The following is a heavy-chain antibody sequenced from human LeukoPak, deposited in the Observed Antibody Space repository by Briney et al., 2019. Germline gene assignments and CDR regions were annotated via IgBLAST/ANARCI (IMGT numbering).Heavy chain of an antibody. Sequence: PGGSLRLSCAASGFTFSDYYMSWIRQAPGKGLEWVSYISSSGSTIYYADSVKGRFTISRDNAKNSLYLQMNSLRAEDTAVYYCANSIVGATYYFDYWGQGTLVTVSS. CDR3: ANSIVGATYYFDY. CDR1: GFTFSDYY. CDR2: ISSSGSTI. D-gene: IGHD1-26*01. J-gene: IGHJ4*02. V-gene: IGHV3-11*04.